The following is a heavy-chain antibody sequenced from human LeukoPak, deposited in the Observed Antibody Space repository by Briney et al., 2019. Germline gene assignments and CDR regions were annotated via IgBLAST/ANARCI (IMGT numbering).Heavy chain of an antibody. D-gene: IGHD3-3*01. CDR2: IYYSGST. Sequence: SETLSLTCTVSGGSISSRNYYWGWIRQSPGKGLEWIGSIYYSGSTYYNPSLKSRVTISVDTSKNQFSLKLNSVTAADTAVYYCAKGIFGGVLYYFDYWGQGTLVTVSS. CDR1: GGSISSRNYY. J-gene: IGHJ4*02. V-gene: IGHV4-39*01. CDR3: AKGIFGGVLYYFDY.